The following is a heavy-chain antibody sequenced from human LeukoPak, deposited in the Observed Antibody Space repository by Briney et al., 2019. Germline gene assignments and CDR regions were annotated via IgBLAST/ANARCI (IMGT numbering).Heavy chain of an antibody. CDR3: SRGLTGDILTGGVSVNY. CDR1: GFTVSSNY. D-gene: IGHD3-9*01. J-gene: IGHJ4*02. V-gene: IGHV3-53*01. CDR2: IYSGGST. Sequence: GGSLRLSCAASGFTVSSNYMSWVRKAPGQGLEWVSVIYSGGSTYYADSVKGRFTISRDNSKNTLYLQMNSLRAEDMAVYYWSRGLTGDILTGGVSVNYWDRGTLATVSS.